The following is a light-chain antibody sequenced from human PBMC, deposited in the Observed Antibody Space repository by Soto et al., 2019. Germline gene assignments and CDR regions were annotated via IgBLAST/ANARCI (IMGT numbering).Light chain of an antibody. Sequence: DIRMTQSASTLSASVEDVVTITCRSSQSISSWLAWYQQKPAKAPKLLIYDASSLERGVPSSFRGSGSATEFTLPISSLQTHDVATYVCQHYNSVYTWTFGQGTKVDIK. CDR3: QHYNSVYTWT. J-gene: IGKJ1*01. CDR1: QSISSW. CDR2: DAS. V-gene: IGKV1-5*01.